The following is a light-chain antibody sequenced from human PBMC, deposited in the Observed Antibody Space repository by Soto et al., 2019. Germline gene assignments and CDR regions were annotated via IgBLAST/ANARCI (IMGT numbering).Light chain of an antibody. CDR3: QHHGGSPLFT. CDR2: GAT. J-gene: IGKJ3*01. V-gene: IGKV3-20*01. CDR1: QSVSTY. Sequence: EIVLAQSPGTLSLSPGERATLFCRASQSVSTYLNWYQQKPGRAPRLLIYGATTRATGVPDRFSGSGSGTDFTLTISRLEPEDFALYYCQHHGGSPLFTFGPGTKVDI.